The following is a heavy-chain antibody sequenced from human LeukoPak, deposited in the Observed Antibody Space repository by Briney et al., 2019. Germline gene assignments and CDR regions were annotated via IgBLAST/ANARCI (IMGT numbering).Heavy chain of an antibody. Sequence: GGSLRLSCAASGFTFSSYEMNWARQAPGKGLEWVSYISSSGSTIYYADSVKGRFTISRDNAKNSLYLQMNSLRAEDTAVYYCARGGEYGYSAYNSDYWGQGTLVTVSS. D-gene: IGHD5-12*01. CDR3: ARGGEYGYSAYNSDY. J-gene: IGHJ4*02. CDR2: ISSSGSTI. V-gene: IGHV3-48*03. CDR1: GFTFSSYE.